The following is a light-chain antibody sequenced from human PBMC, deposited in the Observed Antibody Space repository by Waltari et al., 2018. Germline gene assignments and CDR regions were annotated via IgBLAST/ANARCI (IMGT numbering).Light chain of an antibody. CDR3: ATWDDSLNAWV. J-gene: IGLJ3*02. V-gene: IGLV1-44*01. CDR1: SSNIGRNT. CDR2: IAN. Sequence: QSVLTQPPSASGTPGQRVTMSCSGSSSNIGRNTVTWYQQLPGTAPNLLIYIANQRPSGVPDRFSGSRSGTSASLAISGLQSEDEADYHCATWDDSLNAWVFGGGTKLTVL.